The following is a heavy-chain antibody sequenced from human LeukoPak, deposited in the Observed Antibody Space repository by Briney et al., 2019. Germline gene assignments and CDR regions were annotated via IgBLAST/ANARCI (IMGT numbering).Heavy chain of an antibody. CDR3: ARSRYDFWSGYTFDP. V-gene: IGHV4-4*02. J-gene: IGHJ5*02. Sequence: SETLSLTCAVSGGSISSNNWWSWVRQPPGKGLEWIGEIYHSGSTNYNPSLKSRVTISVDKYKNQFSLKLSSVTAADTAVYYCARSRYDFWSGYTFDPWGQGTLVTVSS. D-gene: IGHD3-3*01. CDR2: IYHSGST. CDR1: GGSISSNNW.